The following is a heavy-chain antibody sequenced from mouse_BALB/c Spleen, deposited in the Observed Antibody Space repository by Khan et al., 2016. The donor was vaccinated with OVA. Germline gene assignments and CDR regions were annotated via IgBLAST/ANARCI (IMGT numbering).Heavy chain of an antibody. CDR2: IWGDGST. J-gene: IGHJ4*01. D-gene: IGHD1-1*01. Sequence: GPGLVAPSESLSITCTVSGFSLSSYGVNWVRQPPGKGLEWLGVIWGDGSTNYHSGLKSRLTINKDNSKSQVFLKLNSLQTYDTATYYCAKFTPDYYSMDYWGQGTSVTVSS. CDR1: GFSLSSYG. CDR3: AKFTPDYYSMDY. V-gene: IGHV2-3*01.